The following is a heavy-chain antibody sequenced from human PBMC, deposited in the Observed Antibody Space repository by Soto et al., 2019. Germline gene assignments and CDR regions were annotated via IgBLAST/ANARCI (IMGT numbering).Heavy chain of an antibody. CDR2: ISSSSSYI. CDR1: GFTFSSYS. J-gene: IGHJ4*02. Sequence: GSLRLSCAASGFTFSSYSMNWVRQAPGKGLEWVSSISSSSSYIYYADSVKGRFTISRDNAKNSLYLQMNSLRAEDTAVYYCARARRYFDWSPDYWGQGTLVTVSS. CDR3: ARARRYFDWSPDY. V-gene: IGHV3-21*01. D-gene: IGHD3-9*01.